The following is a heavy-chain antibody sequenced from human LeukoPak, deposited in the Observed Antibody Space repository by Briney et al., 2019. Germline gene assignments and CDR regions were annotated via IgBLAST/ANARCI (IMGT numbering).Heavy chain of an antibody. CDR1: GGTFSSYA. V-gene: IGHV1-69*04. J-gene: IGHJ4*02. Sequence: GASVKVSCKASGGTFSSYAIGWVRQAPGQGLEWMGRIIPILGIANYAQKFQGRVTITADKSTSTAYMELSSLRSEDTAVYYCARGYCSGGSCPSDYWGQGTLVTVSS. D-gene: IGHD2-15*01. CDR2: IIPILGIA. CDR3: ARGYCSGGSCPSDY.